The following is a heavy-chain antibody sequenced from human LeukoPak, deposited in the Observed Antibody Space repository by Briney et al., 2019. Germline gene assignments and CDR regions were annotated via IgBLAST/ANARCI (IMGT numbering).Heavy chain of an antibody. CDR1: GFTFSSYS. CDR3: APDSLAAAGPFQH. J-gene: IGHJ1*01. CDR2: ISSSSSYI. V-gene: IGHV3-21*01. D-gene: IGHD6-13*01. Sequence: KLGGSLRLSCAASGFTFSSYSMNWVRQAPGKGLEWVSSISSSSSYIYYADSVKGRFTISRDNAKNSLYLQMNSLRAEDTAVYYCAPDSLAAAGPFQHWGQGTLVTVSS.